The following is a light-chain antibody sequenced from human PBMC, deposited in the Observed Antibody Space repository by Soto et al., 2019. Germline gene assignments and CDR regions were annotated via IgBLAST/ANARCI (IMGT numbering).Light chain of an antibody. V-gene: IGKV3-20*01. Sequence: EIVLTQSPGTLSLSPGERATLSCRASQSVSNNYLTWYQQKPGQAPRLLIYGASSRATGIPDRFSGSGSGTDFTLTISRLEPEDFAVYYCQQYATSPAVTFGGGTKVEIK. CDR2: GAS. CDR3: QQYATSPAVT. CDR1: QSVSNNY. J-gene: IGKJ4*01.